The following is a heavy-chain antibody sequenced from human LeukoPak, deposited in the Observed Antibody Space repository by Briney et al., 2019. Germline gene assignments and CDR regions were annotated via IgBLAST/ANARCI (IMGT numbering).Heavy chain of an antibody. J-gene: IGHJ4*02. D-gene: IGHD1-26*01. V-gene: IGHV3-21*01. CDR3: ARRRSGSYPADY. CDR1: GFTFSSYS. Sequence: TGGSLRLSCAASGFTFSSYSMNWVRQAPGKGLEWVSSISSSSSYIYYADSVKGRFTISRDNAKNSLYLQMNSLRAEDTAVYYCARRRSGSYPADYWGQGTLVTVSS. CDR2: ISSSSSYI.